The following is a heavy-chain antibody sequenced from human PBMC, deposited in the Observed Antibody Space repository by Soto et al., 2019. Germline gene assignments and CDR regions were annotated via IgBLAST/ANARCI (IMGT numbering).Heavy chain of an antibody. CDR2: ISAHNGNT. Sequence: QVHLVQSGAEVKKPGASVKVSCKASGYTFTSYGITWVRQAPGQGLEWMGWISAHNGNTDYAQKLQGRVIVTRDTSASTAYMGLRILISEDTAVYYCARGGYGDYWGQGAVVTVSS. CDR3: ARGGYGDY. J-gene: IGHJ4*02. D-gene: IGHD1-1*01. CDR1: GYTFTSYG. V-gene: IGHV1-18*01.